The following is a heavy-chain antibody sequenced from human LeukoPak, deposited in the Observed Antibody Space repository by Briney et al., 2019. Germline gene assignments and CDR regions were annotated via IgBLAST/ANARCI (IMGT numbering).Heavy chain of an antibody. J-gene: IGHJ6*03. CDR1: GYNFIDSY. CDR3: PRDSNYFSYMDV. CDR2: IIPKSGGT. Sequence: ASVKVSCKASGYNFIDSYMHWVRQAPGQGLEWIGWIIPKSGGTNYAEKFHGRVTMTRDTSINTAYMELTRLRSDDAAVYYCPRDSNYFSYMDVWGKGTTVTVSS. V-gene: IGHV1-2*02.